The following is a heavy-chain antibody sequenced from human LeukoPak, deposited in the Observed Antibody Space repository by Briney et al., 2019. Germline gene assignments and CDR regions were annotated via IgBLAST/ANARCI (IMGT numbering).Heavy chain of an antibody. CDR1: GYTFTSYD. D-gene: IGHD1-26*01. V-gene: IGHV1-8*03. J-gene: IGHJ4*02. CDR2: MNPNSGNT. CDR3: ARERTGGRYFYFDY. Sequence: ASVKVSCKASGYTFTSYDINWVRQATGQGLEWMGWMNPNSGNTGYAQKFQGRVTITRNTSISTAYMELSSLRSEDTAVYYCARERTGGRYFYFDYWGQGTLVTVSS.